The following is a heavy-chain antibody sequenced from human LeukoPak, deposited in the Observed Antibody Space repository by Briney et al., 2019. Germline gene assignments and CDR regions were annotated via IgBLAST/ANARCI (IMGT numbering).Heavy chain of an antibody. D-gene: IGHD2-2*01. CDR2: INPSGGST. Sequence: ASVKVSCKASGYTFTSYYMHWVRQAPGQGLEWMGIINPSGGSTSYAQKFQGRVTISVDTSKNQFSLKLSSVTAADTAVYYCARGAKYCSSTSCPEGYYYYGMDVWGQGTTVTVSS. CDR3: ARGAKYCSSTSCPEGYYYYGMDV. V-gene: IGHV1-46*01. CDR1: GYTFTSYY. J-gene: IGHJ6*02.